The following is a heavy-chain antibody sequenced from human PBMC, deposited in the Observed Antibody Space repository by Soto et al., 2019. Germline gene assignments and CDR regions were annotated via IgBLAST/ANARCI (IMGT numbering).Heavy chain of an antibody. CDR1: GYTFTSYG. CDR3: ARARGLAAADAFDI. J-gene: IGHJ3*02. V-gene: IGHV1-18*01. CDR2: ISAYNGNT. D-gene: IGHD6-13*01. Sequence: ASVKVSCKASGYTFTSYGISWVRQAPGQGLEWMGWISAYNGNTNYAQTLQGSVTMTTDTSTSTAYMELRSMRSDDTAVYYCARARGLAAADAFDIWGQGTMVTVSS.